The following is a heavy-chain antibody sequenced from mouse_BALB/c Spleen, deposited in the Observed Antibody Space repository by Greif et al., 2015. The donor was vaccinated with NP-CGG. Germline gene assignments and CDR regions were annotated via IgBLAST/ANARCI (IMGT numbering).Heavy chain of an antibody. Sequence: VNLVESGAELARPGASVKMSCKASGYTFTSYTMHWVKQRPGQGLEWIGYINPSSGYTNYNQKFKDKATLTADKSSSTAYMQLSSLTSEDSAVYYCAREGGNPYAMDYWGQGTSVTVSS. V-gene: IGHV1-4*01. D-gene: IGHD2-1*01. CDR2: INPSSGYT. CDR1: GYTFTSYT. CDR3: AREGGNPYAMDY. J-gene: IGHJ4*01.